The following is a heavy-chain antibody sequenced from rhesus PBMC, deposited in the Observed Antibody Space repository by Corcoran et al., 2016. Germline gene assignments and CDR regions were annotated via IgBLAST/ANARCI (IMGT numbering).Heavy chain of an antibody. V-gene: IGHV4-80*01. J-gene: IGHJ4*01. Sequence: QVQLQESGPGLVKPSATLSLTCAVSGPSISSYWWSWIRQPPGKGLEWIGEINGNSCNTYYNPSLKSRVTISKDASKNQFSLKLSAVTAADTAVYYCATPYNSGWYLRCFDYWGQGVLVTVSS. CDR2: INGNSCNT. CDR3: ATPYNSGWYLRCFDY. D-gene: IGHD6-31*01. CDR1: GPSISSYW.